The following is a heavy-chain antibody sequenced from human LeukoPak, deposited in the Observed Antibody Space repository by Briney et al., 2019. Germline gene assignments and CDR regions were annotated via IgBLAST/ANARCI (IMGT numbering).Heavy chain of an antibody. CDR3: ARDGYGHGSLVY. D-gene: IGHD5-18*01. CDR2: IWYDGSNE. V-gene: IGHV3-33*01. Sequence: GGSLRLSCAASGFTFSGYAMHWVRQAPGKGLEWVAVIWYDGSNENYADSVKGRFSISRDGSKNTVDLQINSLRDEDTAVYYCARDGYGHGSLVYWGQGTLVSVSS. J-gene: IGHJ4*02. CDR1: GFTFSGYA.